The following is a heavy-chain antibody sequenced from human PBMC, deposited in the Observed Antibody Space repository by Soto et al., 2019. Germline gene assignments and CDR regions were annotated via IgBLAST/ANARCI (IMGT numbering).Heavy chain of an antibody. D-gene: IGHD3-16*02. CDR1: GFTFSTYA. Sequence: GGSLRLSCATSGFTFSTYAMSWVRQAPGKGLEWVSSISGSGANTYYADSVKGLFTISRDKSNNPLFLEMSSLRAEDTAIYYCAKDPSTRYYDYIWGSYHFAYWGQGTLVTVSS. V-gene: IGHV3-23*01. J-gene: IGHJ4*02. CDR2: ISGSGANT. CDR3: AKDPSTRYYDYIWGSYHFAY.